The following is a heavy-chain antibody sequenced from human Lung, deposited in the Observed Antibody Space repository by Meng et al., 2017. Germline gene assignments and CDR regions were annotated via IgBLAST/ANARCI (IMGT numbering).Heavy chain of an antibody. CDR1: GYTFTGYY. CDR2: INPKSGGT. CDR3: ARGGSYSSDY. D-gene: IGHD3-16*01. Sequence: QVQLVQPGAEVKTPGASVKVSCKASGYTFTGYYIHWVRQAPGQGLEWMGRINPKSGGTNYAQKFQGRVTMTRDTSISTAYIELSGLRSDDTAVYYCARGGSYSSDYWGQGTLVTVSS. J-gene: IGHJ4*02. V-gene: IGHV1-2*06.